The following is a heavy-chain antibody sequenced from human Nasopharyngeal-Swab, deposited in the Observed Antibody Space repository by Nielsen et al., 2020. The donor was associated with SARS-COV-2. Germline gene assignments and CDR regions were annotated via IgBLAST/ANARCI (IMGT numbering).Heavy chain of an antibody. V-gene: IGHV3-30-3*01. CDR3: ARDAPAHYGAFY. CDR1: GFTFSSYA. Sequence: GGSLRLSCAASGFTFSSYAMHWVRQAPGKGLEWVAVISYDGSNKYYADSVKGRFTISRDNSKNTLYLQMNSLSAEDTAVYYCARDAPAHYGAFYWGRGTLVTVSS. CDR2: ISYDGSNK. J-gene: IGHJ4*02. D-gene: IGHD4-17*01.